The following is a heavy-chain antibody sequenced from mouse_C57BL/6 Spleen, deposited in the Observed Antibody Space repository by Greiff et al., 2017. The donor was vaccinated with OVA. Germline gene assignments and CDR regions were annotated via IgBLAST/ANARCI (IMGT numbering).Heavy chain of an antibody. CDR1: GYTFTSYW. CDR2: IHPNSGST. V-gene: IGHV1-64*01. Sequence: QVQLQQPGAELVKPGASVKLSCKASGYTFTSYWMHWVKQRPGQGLEWIGMIHPNSGSTNYNEKFKSKATLTVDKSSSTAYMQLSSLTSEDSAVYYCAREGIYYDYDDGYAMDYWGQGTSVTVSS. D-gene: IGHD2-4*01. J-gene: IGHJ4*01. CDR3: AREGIYYDYDDGYAMDY.